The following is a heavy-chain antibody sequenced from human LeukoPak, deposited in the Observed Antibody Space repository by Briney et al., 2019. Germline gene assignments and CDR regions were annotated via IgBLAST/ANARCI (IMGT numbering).Heavy chain of an antibody. CDR3: ARWGSGSYIYYYYYYMDV. J-gene: IGHJ6*03. Sequence: ASVKVSCKASGYTFTGYYMHWVRQAPGQGLEWMGRINPNSGGTNYAQKFQGRVTMTRDTSISTAYMELSRLRSDDTAVYYCARWGSGSYIYYYYYYMDVWGKGTTVTVSS. V-gene: IGHV1-2*06. CDR2: INPNSGGT. CDR1: GYTFTGYY. D-gene: IGHD3-10*01.